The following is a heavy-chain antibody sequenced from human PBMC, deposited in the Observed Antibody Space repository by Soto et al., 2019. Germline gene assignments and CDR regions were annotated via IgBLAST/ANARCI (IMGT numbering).Heavy chain of an antibody. D-gene: IGHD2-2*01. CDR2: ISHGGINK. V-gene: IGHV3-30-3*01. Sequence: LRLSCAASGFTFSSYAMNWVRQAPGKGLEWVALISHGGINKYYADSVRGRFTISRDSSTNTLYLQMNSLRAADTAVYYCGRCTSTSCHLGSDYWGQGTLVTVSS. J-gene: IGHJ4*02. CDR3: GRCTSTSCHLGSDY. CDR1: GFTFSSYA.